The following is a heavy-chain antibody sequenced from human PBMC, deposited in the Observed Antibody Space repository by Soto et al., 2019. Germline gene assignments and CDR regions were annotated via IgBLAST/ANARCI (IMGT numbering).Heavy chain of an antibody. CDR3: ARDLKLLDSWDY. Sequence: QVQLVQSGAEVKKPGASVKVSCKASGYTFTSYYMHWVRQAPGQGLEWMGIINPSGGSTSYAQKFQGRGTMTRATSTRTVYMELSSLRSEDTAVYYCARDLKLLDSWDYWGQGTLVTVSS. D-gene: IGHD1-26*01. CDR2: INPSGGST. J-gene: IGHJ4*02. V-gene: IGHV1-46*01. CDR1: GYTFTSYY.